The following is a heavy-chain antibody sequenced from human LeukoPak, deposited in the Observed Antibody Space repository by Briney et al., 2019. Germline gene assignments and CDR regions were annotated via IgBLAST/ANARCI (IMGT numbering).Heavy chain of an antibody. CDR2: INPNSGGT. D-gene: IGHD2-2*01. V-gene: IGHV1-2*02. CDR3: ARGYCSSTSCSYFDS. CDR1: GYTFTGYY. J-gene: IGHJ4*02. Sequence: GASVKVSCKASGYTFTGYYMHWVRQAPGQGLEWMGWINPNSGGTNYARKFQGRVTMTRDTSISTAYMELSRLRSDDTAVYYCARGYCSSTSCSYFDSWGQGTLVTVSS.